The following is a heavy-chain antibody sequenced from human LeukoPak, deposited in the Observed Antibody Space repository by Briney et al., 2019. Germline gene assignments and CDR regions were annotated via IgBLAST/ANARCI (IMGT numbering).Heavy chain of an antibody. V-gene: IGHV3-30-3*01. D-gene: IGHD6-19*01. CDR3: ARLAYSSSPW. J-gene: IGHJ4*02. CDR2: ISYDGSNK. CDR1: GFTFSSYA. Sequence: GGSLRLSCAASGFTFSSYAMHWVRQAPGKGLEWVAVISYDGSNKYYTDSVKGRFTISRDNSKNTLYLQMNSLRAEDTAVYYCARLAYSSSPWWGQGTLVTVSS.